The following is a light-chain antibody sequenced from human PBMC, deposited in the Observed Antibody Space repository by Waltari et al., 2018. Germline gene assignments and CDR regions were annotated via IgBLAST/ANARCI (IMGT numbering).Light chain of an antibody. V-gene: IGLV4-69*01. Sequence: QLVLTQSPSASASLGASVKLTCTLSSGHSSNVIAWLQQQPKKGHRYLMKVNSDGSHNKGDEIPARFSGSSSGAERYLTISSLQSEDEADYYCQTGGHGTWVFGGGTKLTVL. CDR1: SGHSSNV. J-gene: IGLJ3*02. CDR3: QTGGHGTWV. CDR2: VNSDGSH.